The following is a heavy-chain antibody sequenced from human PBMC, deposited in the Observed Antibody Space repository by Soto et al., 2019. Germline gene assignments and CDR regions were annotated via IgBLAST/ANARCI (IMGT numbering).Heavy chain of an antibody. Sequence: QVQLQESGPGLVKASQTLSLTCNVSGGSISSGGYYWTWIRQHPGKGREWFGNIHHSGSTYYNPSLKSRVSISVDTSKNQFSLKLSSVTAADTAVYFCVRGVLSWGQGTLVTVSS. CDR2: IHHSGST. CDR3: VRGVLS. CDR1: GGSISSGGYY. J-gene: IGHJ1*01. V-gene: IGHV4-31*03.